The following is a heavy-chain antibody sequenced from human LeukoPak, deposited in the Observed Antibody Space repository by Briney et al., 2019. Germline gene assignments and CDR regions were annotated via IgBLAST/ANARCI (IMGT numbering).Heavy chain of an antibody. J-gene: IGHJ4*02. CDR2: ISSGGTYE. V-gene: IGHV3-30*01. CDR3: ARDSTYFYDSGSSGPHYFDN. CDR1: GFTFSNYA. D-gene: IGHD3-10*01. Sequence: GGSLRLSCAASGFTFSNYAMHWVRQAPGKGLEWVSLISSGGTYEYYADSVKGRFTISRDNSKNTLYLQLNSLRAEDTAVYYCARDSTYFYDSGSSGPHYFDNWGQGTLVTVSS.